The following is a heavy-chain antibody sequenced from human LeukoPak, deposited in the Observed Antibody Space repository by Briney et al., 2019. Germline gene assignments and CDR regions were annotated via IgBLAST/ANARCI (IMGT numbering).Heavy chain of an antibody. D-gene: IGHD1-1*01. CDR2: INPRNGDT. Sequence: ASVKVSCKASGYTFTGYNIHWVRQAPGQGLEWMRWINPRNGDTKYPPKFQGRVTMTRDTSISTAYMELSRLSFDDTAIYYCLRDVHNYNDDYWGQGSLVTVSS. CDR1: GYTFTGYN. J-gene: IGHJ4*02. CDR3: LRDVHNYNDDY. V-gene: IGHV1-2*02.